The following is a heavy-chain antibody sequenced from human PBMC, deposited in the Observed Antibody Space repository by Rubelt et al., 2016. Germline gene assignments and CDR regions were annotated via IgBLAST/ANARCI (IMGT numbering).Heavy chain of an antibody. J-gene: IGHJ4*02. CDR3: ATSTVTTVFDF. V-gene: IGHV4-39*01. CDR2: IYYDGTI. Sequence: QLQLQESGPGLVKPSETLSLTCTVSGDSVTSTNYYWGWIRQPPGKGLEWIPSIYYDGTIYYNPSPQSRVTISVYTSKNEFSLQLSSVSAADTALYYCATSTVTTVFDFWGQGTLVTVSS. CDR1: GDSVTSTNYY. D-gene: IGHD4-17*01.